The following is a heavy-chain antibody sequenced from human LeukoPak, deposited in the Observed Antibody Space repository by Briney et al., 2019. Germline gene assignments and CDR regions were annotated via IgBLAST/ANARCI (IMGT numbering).Heavy chain of an antibody. CDR1: GFTFSSYA. J-gene: IGHJ4*02. CDR3: ARDKAYYDSSGYGFDY. D-gene: IGHD3-22*01. Sequence: GSLRLSCAASGFTFSSYAMSWVRQAPGKGLEWVSAISGSGGSTYYADSVKGRFTISRDNAKNSLYLQMNSLEAEDTAVYYCARDKAYYDSSGYGFDYWGQGTLVTVSS. CDR2: ISGSGGST. V-gene: IGHV3-23*01.